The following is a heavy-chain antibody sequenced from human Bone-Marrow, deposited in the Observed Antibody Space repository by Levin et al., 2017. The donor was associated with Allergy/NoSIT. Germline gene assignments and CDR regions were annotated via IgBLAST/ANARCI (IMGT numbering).Heavy chain of an antibody. V-gene: IGHV1-3*01. CDR2: INAGNGNT. CDR3: ARDENIVVVVAATLPSVFDY. Sequence: ASVKVSCKASGYTFTSYAMHWVRQAPGQRLEWMGWINAGNGNTKYSQKFQGRVTITRDTSASTAYMELSSLRSEDTAVYYCARDENIVVVVAATLPSVFDYWGQGTLVTVSS. J-gene: IGHJ4*02. CDR1: GYTFTSYA. D-gene: IGHD2-15*01.